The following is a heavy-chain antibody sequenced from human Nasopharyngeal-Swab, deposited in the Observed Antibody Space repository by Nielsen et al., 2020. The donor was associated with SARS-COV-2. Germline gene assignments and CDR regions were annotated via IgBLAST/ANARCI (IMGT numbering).Heavy chain of an antibody. CDR2: IYPGDSDT. V-gene: IGHV5-51*01. J-gene: IGHJ5*02. CDR1: GYSFTSYW. Sequence: GESLKISCKGSGYSFTSYWIGWVRQMPGKGLEWMGIIYPGDSDTRYSPSFQGQVTISADKSISTANLQWSSLKASDTAMYYCARHWQYCSSTSCYRRGWFDPWGQGTLVTVSS. D-gene: IGHD2-2*01. CDR3: ARHWQYCSSTSCYRRGWFDP.